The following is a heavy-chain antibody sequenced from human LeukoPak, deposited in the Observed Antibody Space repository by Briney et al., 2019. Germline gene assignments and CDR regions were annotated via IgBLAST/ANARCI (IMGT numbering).Heavy chain of an antibody. Sequence: SVKVSCKASGGTFSSYAISWVRQAPGQGLEWMGGIIPIFGAANYAQKFQGRVTITADESTSAAYMELSSLRSEDTAVYYCARELTYYYDSSDPLYYYYGMDVWGQGTTVTVSS. CDR3: ARELTYYYDSSDPLYYYYGMDV. D-gene: IGHD3-22*01. CDR2: IIPIFGAA. J-gene: IGHJ6*02. V-gene: IGHV1-69*01. CDR1: GGTFSSYA.